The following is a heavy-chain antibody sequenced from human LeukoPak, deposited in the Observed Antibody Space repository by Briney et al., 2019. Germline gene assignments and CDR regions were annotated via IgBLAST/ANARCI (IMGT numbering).Heavy chain of an antibody. CDR3: ARHTRPGCSGYENAFDI. V-gene: IGHV4-39*01. D-gene: IGHD5-12*01. CDR1: GCSIRIRNYF. CDR2: FYDSGSP. Sequence: PSETLSLTCTVSGCSIRIRNYFWDWTRQPPGKGLVWNGNFYDSGSPYYNASLKSRVTISGDTSKNQFSLKLTSVTAADTAVYYCARHTRPGCSGYENAFDIWGQGTMVTVSS. J-gene: IGHJ3*02.